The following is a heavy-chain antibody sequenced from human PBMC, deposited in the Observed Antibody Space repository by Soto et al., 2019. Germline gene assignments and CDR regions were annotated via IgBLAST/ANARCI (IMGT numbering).Heavy chain of an antibody. J-gene: IGHJ6*02. CDR3: AKDTPGTTGKYYYYYGMDV. V-gene: IGHV6-1*01. Sequence: SQTLSLTCAISGDSVSSNSAAWNWIRQSPSRGLEWLGRTYYRSKWYNDYAVSVKSRITINPDTSKNQFSLQLNSVTPEDTAVYYCAKDTPGTTGKYYYYYGMDVWGQGTTVTVSS. D-gene: IGHD1-1*01. CDR2: TYYRSKWYN. CDR1: GDSVSSNSAA.